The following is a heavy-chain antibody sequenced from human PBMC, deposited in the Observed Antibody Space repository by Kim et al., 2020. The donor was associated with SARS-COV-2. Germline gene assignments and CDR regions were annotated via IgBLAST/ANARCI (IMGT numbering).Heavy chain of an antibody. CDR3: ASSAAAGPYYYYYGMDV. D-gene: IGHD6-13*01. CDR1: GGSISSSSYY. Sequence: SETLSLTCTVSGGSISSSSYYWGWIRQPPGKGLEWIGSIYYSGSTYYNPSLKSRVTISVDTSKNQFSLKLSSVTAADTAVYYCASSAAAGPYYYYYGMDVWGQGTTVTVSS. CDR2: IYYSGST. J-gene: IGHJ6*02. V-gene: IGHV4-39*01.